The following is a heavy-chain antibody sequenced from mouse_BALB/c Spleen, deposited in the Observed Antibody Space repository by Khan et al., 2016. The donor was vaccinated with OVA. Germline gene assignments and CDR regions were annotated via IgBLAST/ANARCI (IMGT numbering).Heavy chain of an antibody. CDR2: INPRSDYT. J-gene: IGHJ4*01. CDR1: GYTFTSHT. D-gene: IGHD2-10*02. CDR3: ARRMTEYALDY. Sequence: QVQLQQSGAELARPGASVKMSCKASGYTFTSHTMHWVKQRPGQGLEWIGYINPRSDYTQYNQKFNDKATLTADISSSTAYMQLSSLTSEDSAVYYCARRMTEYALDYWGQGTSVTVSS. V-gene: IGHV1-4*01.